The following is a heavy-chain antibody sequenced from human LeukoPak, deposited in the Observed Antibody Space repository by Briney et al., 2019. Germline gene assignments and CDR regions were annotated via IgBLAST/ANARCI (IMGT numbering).Heavy chain of an antibody. Sequence: GGSLRLSCAASGFTFSSYSMNWVRQAPGKGLEWVSYISGSSSTIYYADSVKGRFTISRDNSKNTLYLQMNSLRAEDTAVYYCARDQGARGRKGYYFDYWGQGTLVTVSS. J-gene: IGHJ4*02. D-gene: IGHD1-26*01. CDR1: GFTFSSYS. CDR2: ISGSSSTI. CDR3: ARDQGARGRKGYYFDY. V-gene: IGHV3-48*01.